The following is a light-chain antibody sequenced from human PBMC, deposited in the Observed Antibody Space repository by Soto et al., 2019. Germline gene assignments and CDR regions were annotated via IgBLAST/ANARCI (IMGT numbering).Light chain of an antibody. Sequence: EIVLTQSPGTLSLSPGERATLSCRASQSVSSSYLAWYQQKPGQAPGLLIYGASSRPTGIPDRFSGRGSGTDFTLIISRLEPEDFALYYYQHYGSSPKYTFGQGNKLEIK. CDR2: GAS. V-gene: IGKV3-20*01. CDR1: QSVSSSY. J-gene: IGKJ2*01. CDR3: QHYGSSPKYT.